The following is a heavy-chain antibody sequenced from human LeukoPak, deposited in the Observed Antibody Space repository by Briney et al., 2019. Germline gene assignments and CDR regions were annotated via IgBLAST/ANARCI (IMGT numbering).Heavy chain of an antibody. CDR1: GLSNGDNS. D-gene: IGHD2-21*01. J-gene: IGHJ6*02. Sequence: GGSLRHSCSASGLSNGDNSMQCARQAPGKGLEWVSLISWDESTTYYSDSVKGRFTVSRDSSKNCLHLQMNSLRTEDTALYYCARGPNCWSRVSRNWGVDVWGQGTTVTVSS. CDR3: ARGPNCWSRVSRNWGVDV. V-gene: IGHV3-43*01. CDR2: ISWDESTT.